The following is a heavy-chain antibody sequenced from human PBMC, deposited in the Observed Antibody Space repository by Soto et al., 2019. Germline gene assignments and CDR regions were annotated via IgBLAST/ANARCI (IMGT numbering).Heavy chain of an antibody. D-gene: IGHD1-1*01. V-gene: IGHV4-61*08. CDR3: ARGMDNNKVGW. Sequence: QVQMQESGPGLVKPSETLSLTCTVSGDSVSRADSYWSWIRQPPGKGLEWIGYICCSGSTEYNPSLRGRVIILMGPSKNQLSLKLSTVTAADTAVYFCARGMDNNKVGWWGQGTLVTDSS. CDR1: GDSVSRADSY. J-gene: IGHJ4*02. CDR2: ICCSGST.